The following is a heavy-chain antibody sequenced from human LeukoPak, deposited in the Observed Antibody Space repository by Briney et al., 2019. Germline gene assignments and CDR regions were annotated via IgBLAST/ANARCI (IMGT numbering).Heavy chain of an antibody. J-gene: IGHJ5*02. Sequence: ASAKVSCKASGGTFSSYAISWVRQAPGQGLEWMGRIIPILGIANYAQKFQGRVTITADKSTSTAYMELSSLRSEDTAVYYCAGDIIVVVPAAIRENWFDPWGQGTLVTVSS. CDR3: AGDIIVVVPAAIRENWFDP. D-gene: IGHD2-2*02. CDR2: IIPILGIA. V-gene: IGHV1-69*04. CDR1: GGTFSSYA.